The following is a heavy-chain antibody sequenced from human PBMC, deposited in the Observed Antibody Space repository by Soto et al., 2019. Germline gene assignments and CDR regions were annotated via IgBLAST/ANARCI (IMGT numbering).Heavy chain of an antibody. CDR1: GGSFSGYY. CDR2: INHSGST. J-gene: IGHJ4*02. D-gene: IGHD3-3*01. CDR3: ASSRVYDFWSGYPYYFAY. Sequence: QVQLQQWGAGLLKPSETLSLTCAVYGGSFSGYYWSWIRQPPGKGLEWIGEINHSGSTNYNPSLKSRVTISVDTSKNQFSLKLRSVTAADPAVYYCASSRVYDFWSGYPYYFAYWGQGTLVTVSS. V-gene: IGHV4-34*01.